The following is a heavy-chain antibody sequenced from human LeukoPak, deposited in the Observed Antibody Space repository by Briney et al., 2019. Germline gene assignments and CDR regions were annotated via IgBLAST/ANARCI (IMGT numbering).Heavy chain of an antibody. V-gene: IGHV3-30*02. CDR1: GFTFSNHG. CDR3: TRDSNYSFDY. CDR2: ISYDGSSK. J-gene: IGHJ4*02. D-gene: IGHD4-11*01. Sequence: QPGGSLRLSCAASGFTFSNHGMHWVRQAPGKGLEWVAYISYDGSSKYYADSVKGRLTLSRDNFKNTVSLQMNSLRAEDTAVYYCTRDSNYSFDYWGQGTLVTVPS.